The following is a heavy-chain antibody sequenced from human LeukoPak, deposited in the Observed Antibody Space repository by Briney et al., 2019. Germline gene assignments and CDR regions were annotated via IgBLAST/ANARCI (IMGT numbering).Heavy chain of an antibody. CDR2: INHSGST. J-gene: IGHJ4*02. Sequence: SETLSLTCAVYGGSFSGYYWSWIRQPPGKGLEWIGEINHSGSTNYNPSLKSRVTISVDTSKNQFSLKLSSVTAADTAAYYCAREIFGESGYWGQGTLVTVSS. CDR3: AREIFGESGY. V-gene: IGHV4-34*01. D-gene: IGHD3-3*01. CDR1: GGSFSGYY.